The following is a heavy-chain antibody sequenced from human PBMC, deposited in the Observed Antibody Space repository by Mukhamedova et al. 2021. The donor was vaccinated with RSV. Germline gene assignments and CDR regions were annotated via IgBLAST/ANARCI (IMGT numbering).Heavy chain of an antibody. V-gene: IGHV1-69*10. D-gene: IGHD3-22*01. Sequence: GIIPILGIANYAQKFQGRVTITADKSTSTAYMELSSLRSEDTAVYYCARGPNYYDSSGYYYFVYWGQGTLVTVSS. CDR2: IIPILGIA. J-gene: IGHJ4*02. CDR3: ARGPNYYDSSGYYYFVY.